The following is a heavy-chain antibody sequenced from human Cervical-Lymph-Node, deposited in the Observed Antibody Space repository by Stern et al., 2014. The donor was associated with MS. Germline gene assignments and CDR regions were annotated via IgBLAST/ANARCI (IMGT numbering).Heavy chain of an antibody. J-gene: IGHJ4*02. V-gene: IGHV7-4-1*02. Sequence: QMQLVQSGSEMKKPGASVKISCKTSGYTFNRYSIHWVRQAPGKGLECMGWITTNTGHPIYAQGFKGRFVFSLESSVSTAYLQISGLKAEDTAIYDCARPIAAADHTFDYWGQGTLVTVSS. D-gene: IGHD6-13*01. CDR2: ITTNTGHP. CDR1: GYTFNRYS. CDR3: ARPIAAADHTFDY.